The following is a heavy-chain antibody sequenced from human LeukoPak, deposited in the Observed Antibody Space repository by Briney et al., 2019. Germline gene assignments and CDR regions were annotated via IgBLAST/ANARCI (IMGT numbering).Heavy chain of an antibody. V-gene: IGHV3-9*01. Sequence: PGGSLRLSCAASGLTFSSHWMHWVRQAPGKGLEWVSGISWNSRRIDYADSVKGRFTISRDNAKNSLYLQMNSLSAEDTALYYCAKSRDYGGHFDYWGQGTLVTVSS. CDR1: GLTFSSHW. D-gene: IGHD4-23*01. CDR3: AKSRDYGGHFDY. CDR2: ISWNSRRI. J-gene: IGHJ4*02.